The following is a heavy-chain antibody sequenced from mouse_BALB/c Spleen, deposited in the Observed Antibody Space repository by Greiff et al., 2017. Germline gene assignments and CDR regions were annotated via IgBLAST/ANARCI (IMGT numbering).Heavy chain of an antibody. D-gene: IGHD1-1*01. J-gene: IGHJ2*01. CDR2: ISSGGST. CDR1: GFTFSSYA. CDR3: ARGDYGRGGHFDY. Sequence: EVKVVESGGGLVKPGGSLKLSCAASGFTFSSYAMSWVRQTPEKRLEWVASISSGGSTYYPDSVKGRFTISRDNARNILYLQMSSLRSEDTAMYYCARGDYGRGGHFDYWGQGTTRTVSS. V-gene: IGHV5-6-5*01.